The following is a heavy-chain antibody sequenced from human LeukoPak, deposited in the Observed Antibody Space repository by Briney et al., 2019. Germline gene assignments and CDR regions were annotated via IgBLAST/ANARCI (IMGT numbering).Heavy chain of an antibody. Sequence: ASVKVSCKASGYTFAGYYMHWVRQAPGQGLEWMGWINPNSGGTNYAQKFQGRVTMTRDTSISTAYMELGRLRSDDTAVYYCARPYCSSTSCYKSRAWWFDPWGQGTLVTVSS. J-gene: IGHJ5*02. CDR3: ARPYCSSTSCYKSRAWWFDP. V-gene: IGHV1-2*02. CDR1: GYTFAGYY. D-gene: IGHD2-2*02. CDR2: INPNSGGT.